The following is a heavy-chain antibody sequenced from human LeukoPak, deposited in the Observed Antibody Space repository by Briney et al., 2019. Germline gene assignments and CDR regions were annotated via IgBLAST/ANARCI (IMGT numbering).Heavy chain of an antibody. V-gene: IGHV4-59*01. CDR3: ARGLGRIGNWFDP. J-gene: IGHJ5*02. CDR1: GGSISSYY. Sequence: SETLSLTSTVSGGSISSYYWSWIRQPPGKGLEWIGYIYYSGGTNYNPSLKSRVTISVDTSKNQFSLKLSSVTAADTAVYYCARGLGRIGNWFDPWGQGTLVTVSS. CDR2: IYYSGGT. D-gene: IGHD7-27*01.